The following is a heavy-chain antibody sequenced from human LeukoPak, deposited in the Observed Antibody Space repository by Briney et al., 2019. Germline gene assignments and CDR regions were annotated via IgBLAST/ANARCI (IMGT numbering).Heavy chain of an antibody. CDR2: INSNSGAT. Sequence: ASVKVSCKASGYTFTDYYIHWVRQAPGQGLEWMGWINSNSGATNYAQKFQGRVTMTRDTSISTAYMELSRLRSGDTAVYYRARVPGGAVYDLDHWGQGTLVTVYS. CDR1: GYTFTDYY. J-gene: IGHJ4*02. CDR3: ARVPGGAVYDLDH. V-gene: IGHV1-2*02. D-gene: IGHD3-16*01.